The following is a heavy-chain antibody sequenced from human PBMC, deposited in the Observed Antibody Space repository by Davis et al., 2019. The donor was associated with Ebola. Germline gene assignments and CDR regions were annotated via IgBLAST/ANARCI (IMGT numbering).Heavy chain of an antibody. CDR2: INPITGGT. J-gene: IGHJ3*02. Sequence: ASVKVSCKASGYRFTSYYMHWVRQAPGQGLERMGIINPITGGTSYAQNFQVRVNMTRDTSTSTVYMELSSLRSEDTAVYYCAREGGRYYDSRGYVFDIWGQGTMVKVSS. D-gene: IGHD3-22*01. CDR1: GYRFTSYY. V-gene: IGHV1-46*01. CDR3: AREGGRYYDSRGYVFDI.